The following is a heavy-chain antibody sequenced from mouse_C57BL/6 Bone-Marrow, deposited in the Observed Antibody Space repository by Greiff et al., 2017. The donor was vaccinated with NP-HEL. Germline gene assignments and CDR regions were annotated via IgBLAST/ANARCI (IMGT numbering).Heavy chain of an antibody. CDR3: ARGLLYLPWFAY. D-gene: IGHD2-12*01. CDR1: GYTFTSYG. CDR2: IYPRSGNT. V-gene: IGHV1-81*01. J-gene: IGHJ3*01. Sequence: VQLQQSGAELARPGASVKLSCKASGYTFTSYGISWVKQRTGQGLEWIGEIYPRSGNTYYNEKFKGKATLTADKSSSTAYMELRSLTSEDSAVYFCARGLLYLPWFAYWGQGTLVTVSA.